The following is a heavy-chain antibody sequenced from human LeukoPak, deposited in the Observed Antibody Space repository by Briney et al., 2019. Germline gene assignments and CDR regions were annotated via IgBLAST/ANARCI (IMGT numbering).Heavy chain of an antibody. V-gene: IGHV3-9*01. J-gene: IGHJ4*02. CDR1: GFTFNDYA. Sequence: GGSLRLSCAASGFTFNDYAMHWVRQAPGKGLEWVLGISWNSGRIDYADSVKGRFTISRDNAKNSLYLQMNSLRAEDTALYYCAKDSIAVAGTPSYFDYWGQGTLVTVSS. CDR3: AKDSIAVAGTPSYFDY. CDR2: ISWNSGRI. D-gene: IGHD6-19*01.